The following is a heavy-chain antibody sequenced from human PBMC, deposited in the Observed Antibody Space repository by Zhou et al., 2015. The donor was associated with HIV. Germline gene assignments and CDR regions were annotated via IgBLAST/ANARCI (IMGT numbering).Heavy chain of an antibody. J-gene: IGHJ3*01. Sequence: QVQLVQSGPEVKKPGSSVKVSCKASRGTFSTFGVSWVRQAPGQGLEWMGGIIPVLPTPSYSEKFQGRVTISADESPSTVYMELSTLRSEDAAVYYCARSSGNYDFAFDVWGQGTRLIVSS. D-gene: IGHD3-22*01. CDR3: ARSSGNYDFAFDV. CDR1: RGTFSTFG. V-gene: IGHV1-69*01. CDR2: IIPVLPTP.